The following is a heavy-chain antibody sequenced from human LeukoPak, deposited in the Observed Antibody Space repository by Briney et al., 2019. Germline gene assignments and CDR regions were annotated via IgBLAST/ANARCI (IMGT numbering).Heavy chain of an antibody. CDR2: IYYSGST. D-gene: IGHD4-17*01. CDR1: GGSISSSSYY. CDR3: ARNYGDYRDY. Sequence: SETLSLTCTVSGGSISSSSYYWGWIRQPPGKGLEWIGSIYYSGSTYYNPSLKSRITISVDTSKNQFSLKLSSVTAADTAVYYCARNYGDYRDYWGQGTLVTVSS. J-gene: IGHJ4*02. V-gene: IGHV4-39*07.